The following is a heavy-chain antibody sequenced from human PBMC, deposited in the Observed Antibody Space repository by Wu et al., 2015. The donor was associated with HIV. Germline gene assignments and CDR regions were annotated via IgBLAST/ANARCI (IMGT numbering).Heavy chain of an antibody. J-gene: IGHJ5*02. D-gene: IGHD3-9*01. CDR2: INANSGRT. V-gene: IGHV1-2*02. Sequence: QVQLVQSGAEMKKPGASVKVSCTASGYTFTDYNVHWVRQVPGQGLQWMGNINANSGRTNYAENFQGRVAMTRDTSVNTVYLELETLTSDDTALYFCARGDRFYAILTGYSKNWFDPWGQGTLSASPQ. CDR3: ARGDRFYAILTGYSKNWFDP. CDR1: GYTFTDYN.